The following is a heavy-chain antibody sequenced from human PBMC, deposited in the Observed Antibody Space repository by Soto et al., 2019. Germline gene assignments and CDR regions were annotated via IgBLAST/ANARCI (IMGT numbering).Heavy chain of an antibody. J-gene: IGHJ3*02. V-gene: IGHV4-31*03. Sequence: QVQLQESGPGLVKPSQTLSLTCTVSGGSISSGGYYWSWIRQHPGKGLEWIGDIYYSGSTYYNPSLKSRVTKSVDTSKNQFSLKLSSVRAADPAVYYCAGASRYCSGGSCCFSACDIWGQGTMVTVSS. D-gene: IGHD2-15*01. CDR1: GGSISSGGYY. CDR2: IYYSGST. CDR3: AGASRYCSGGSCCFSACDI.